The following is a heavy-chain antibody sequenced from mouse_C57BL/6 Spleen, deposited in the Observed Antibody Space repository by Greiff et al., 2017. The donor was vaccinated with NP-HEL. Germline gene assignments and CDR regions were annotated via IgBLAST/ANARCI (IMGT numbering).Heavy chain of an antibody. D-gene: IGHD1-1*01. J-gene: IGHJ2*01. CDR3: ARGILYHFDY. CDR2: IYPGDGDT. V-gene: IGHV1-82*01. CDR1: GYAFSSSW. Sequence: VQLQQSGPELVKPGASVKISCKASGYAFSSSWMNWVQQRPGKGLEWIGRIYPGDGDTNYNGKFKGKATLTADKSSSTAYMQLSNLTSEDSAVYFCARGILYHFDYWGQGTTLTVSS.